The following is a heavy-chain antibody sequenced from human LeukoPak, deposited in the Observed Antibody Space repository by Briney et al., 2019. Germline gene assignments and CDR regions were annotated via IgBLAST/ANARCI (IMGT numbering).Heavy chain of an antibody. Sequence: GASVKVSCKASGYTFTSYDINWVRQATGQGLEWMGRIIPILGIANYAQKFQGRVTIAADKSTSTAYMELSSLRSEDTAVYYCARDSLFDYWGQGTLVTVSS. J-gene: IGHJ4*02. V-gene: IGHV1-69*04. CDR1: GYTFTSYD. CDR2: IIPILGIA. CDR3: ARDSLFDY.